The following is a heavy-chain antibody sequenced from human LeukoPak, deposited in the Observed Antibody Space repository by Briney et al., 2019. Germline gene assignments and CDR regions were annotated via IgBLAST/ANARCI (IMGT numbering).Heavy chain of an antibody. D-gene: IGHD1-26*01. J-gene: IGHJ5*02. CDR3: ARDHSGNWFDP. CDR2: ISSYNGNT. Sequence: ASVKVSCKASGYTFISYGISWVRQAPGQGLEWMGWISSYNGNTNYAQKLQGRVTMTTDTITTTAYMELRSLRSDDTAVYYCARDHSGNWFDPWGQGTLVTVSS. CDR1: GYTFISYG. V-gene: IGHV1-18*01.